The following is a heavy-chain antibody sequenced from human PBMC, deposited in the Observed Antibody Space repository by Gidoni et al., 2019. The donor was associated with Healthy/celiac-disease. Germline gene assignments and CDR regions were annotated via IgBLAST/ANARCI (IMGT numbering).Heavy chain of an antibody. Sequence: QVQLQESGPGLVKPSETLSLTCTVSGGSVSSGSYYWSWIRQPPGKGLEWIGYIYYSGSTNYNPSLKSRVTISVDTSKNQFSLKLSSVTAADTAVYYCARDGASPLRGDYWFDPWGQGTLVTVSS. D-gene: IGHD2-21*02. CDR2: IYYSGST. CDR3: ARDGASPLRGDYWFDP. CDR1: GGSVSSGSYY. V-gene: IGHV4-61*01. J-gene: IGHJ5*02.